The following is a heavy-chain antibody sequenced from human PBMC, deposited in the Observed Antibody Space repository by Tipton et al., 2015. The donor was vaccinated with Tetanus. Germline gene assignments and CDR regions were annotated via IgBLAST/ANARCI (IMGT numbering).Heavy chain of an antibody. CDR3: ARGGVRGVIMAHFFDY. Sequence: TLSLTCTVAGDSISSGGYYWNWVRQNPGKGLEWLGYIFSGGTTFYSPSLNGRVSMSLDTSKNLFALRLASVTAADTAVYYCARGGVRGVIMAHFFDYWGQGALVTVSS. D-gene: IGHD3-10*01. V-gene: IGHV4-31*03. CDR1: GDSISSGGYY. J-gene: IGHJ4*02. CDR2: IFSGGTT.